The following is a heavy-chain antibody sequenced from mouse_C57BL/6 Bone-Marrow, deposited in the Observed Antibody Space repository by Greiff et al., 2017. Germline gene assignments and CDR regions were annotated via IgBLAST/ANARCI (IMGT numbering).Heavy chain of an antibody. D-gene: IGHD3-1*01. CDR3: ARSGAMDY. J-gene: IGHJ4*01. V-gene: IGHV1-76*01. CDR1: GYTFTDYY. Sequence: QVQLQQSGAELVRPGASVKLSCKASGYTFTDYYINWVKQRPGQGLEWIARIYPGSGNTYYNEKFKGKDTLTAEKSSSTAYMQLSSLTSEDSAVYFCARSGAMDYWGQGTSVTVAS. CDR2: IYPGSGNT.